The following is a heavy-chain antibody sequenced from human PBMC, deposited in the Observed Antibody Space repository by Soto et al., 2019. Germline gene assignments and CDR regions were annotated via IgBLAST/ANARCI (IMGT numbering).Heavy chain of an antibody. J-gene: IGHJ4*02. CDR3: AKDLPRRTSGSFFDY. V-gene: IGHV3-23*01. CDR1: GFTFSTYA. CDR2: VSASGLNT. D-gene: IGHD1-1*01. Sequence: EVQLLESGGKLVQPGGSLTLSCAASGFTFSTYALAWVRQAPGKGLEWVSGVSASGLNTDYADPVKGRIYISRDNSKNTVSLHMNRLRAEDTSWYYWAKDLPRRTSGSFFDYWGQGTPVTFSS.